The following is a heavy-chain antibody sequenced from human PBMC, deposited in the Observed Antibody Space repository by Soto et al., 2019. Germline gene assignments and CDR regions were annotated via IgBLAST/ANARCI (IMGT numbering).Heavy chain of an antibody. D-gene: IGHD3-22*01. V-gene: IGHV4-4*02. J-gene: IGHJ4*02. CDR2: IYHSGST. CDR3: ASMRTNYYDSSGYLPIDY. Sequence: QVQLQESGPGLVKPSGTLSLTCAVSGGSISSSNWWSWVRQPPGKGLEWIGEIYHSGSTNYNPSHNGRATTSLDKSNNQFPLKLSSVTAADTAVYYCASMRTNYYDSSGYLPIDYWGQGTLVTVSS. CDR1: GGSISSSNW.